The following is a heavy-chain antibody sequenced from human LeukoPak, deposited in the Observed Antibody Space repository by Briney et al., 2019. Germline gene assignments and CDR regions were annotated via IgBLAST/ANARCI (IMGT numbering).Heavy chain of an antibody. V-gene: IGHV3-53*01. CDR1: GFTVSRNY. Sequence: PGGSLRLSCAVSGFTVSRNYMAWVRQAPGRGLEWVSVIYSSGSTLYADSVKGRFTISRDNSKNTLYLQMNSLRAEDTAVYYCTTGPYYFDYWGQGTLVTVSS. J-gene: IGHJ4*02. CDR3: TTGPYYFDY. CDR2: IYSSGST.